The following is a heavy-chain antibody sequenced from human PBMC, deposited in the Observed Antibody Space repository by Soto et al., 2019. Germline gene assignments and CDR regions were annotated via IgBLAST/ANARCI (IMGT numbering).Heavy chain of an antibody. CDR2: FDPEDGET. Sequence: ASVKVSCKVSGYTLTELSMHWVRQAPGKGLEWMGGFDPEDGETIYAQKFQGRVTMTEDTSTDTAYMELSSLRSEDTAVYYCATDHEELYYFDYWGQGTLVTVSS. V-gene: IGHV1-24*01. CDR3: ATDHEELYYFDY. CDR1: GYTLTELS. D-gene: IGHD1-26*01. J-gene: IGHJ4*02.